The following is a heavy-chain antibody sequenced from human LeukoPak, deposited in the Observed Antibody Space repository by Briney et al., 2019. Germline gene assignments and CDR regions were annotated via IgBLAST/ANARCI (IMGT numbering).Heavy chain of an antibody. J-gene: IGHJ4*02. V-gene: IGHV1-18*01. Sequence: ASVKVSCKASGYTFTSYGISWVRQAPGQGLEWMGWISAYNGNTNYAQKLQGRVTMTTDTSTSTAYMELRSLRSDDTAVYYCARDRPMYGYDSSATPNFDYWGQGTLVTVSS. CDR1: GYTFTSYG. D-gene: IGHD3-22*01. CDR2: ISAYNGNT. CDR3: ARDRPMYGYDSSATPNFDY.